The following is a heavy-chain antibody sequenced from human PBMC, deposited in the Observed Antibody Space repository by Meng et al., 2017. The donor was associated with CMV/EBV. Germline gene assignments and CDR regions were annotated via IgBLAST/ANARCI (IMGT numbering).Heavy chain of an antibody. D-gene: IGHD6-6*01. CDR3: ARNIAARTYYYYYYGMDV. V-gene: IGHV3-30*04. J-gene: IGHJ6*02. Sequence: GGSLRLSCAASGFTFSSYAMHWVRQALGKGLEWVAVISYDGSNKYYADSVKGRFTISRDNSKNTLYLQMNSLRAEDTAVYYCARNIAARTYYYYYYGMDVWGQGTTVTVSS. CDR1: GFTFSSYA. CDR2: ISYDGSNK.